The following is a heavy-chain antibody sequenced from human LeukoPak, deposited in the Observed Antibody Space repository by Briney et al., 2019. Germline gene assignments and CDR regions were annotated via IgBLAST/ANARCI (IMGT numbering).Heavy chain of an antibody. D-gene: IGHD5-18*01. V-gene: IGHV5-51*01. Sequence: GESLKISCKGSGYSFTNYWIGWVRQMPGKGLEWMGIIYPSDSDTRYSPSFQGQVTISADKSISTAYLQWSSLRASDTAMYYCARSGYTYGYRYYDYWGQGTLVTVSS. CDR2: IYPSDSDT. J-gene: IGHJ4*02. CDR1: GYSFTNYW. CDR3: ARSGYTYGYRYYDY.